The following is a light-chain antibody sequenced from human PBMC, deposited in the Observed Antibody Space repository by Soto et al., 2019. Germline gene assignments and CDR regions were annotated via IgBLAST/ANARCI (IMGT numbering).Light chain of an antibody. Sequence: QSVLTQPPSASGTPGQRVTISCSGSSSNIGSNTVNWYQQLPGTAPKRLIYSNNPRPSGVPDRFSGSKSGTSASLAISGLQSEDEADYYCAAWDDSLNGPVFGGGTKLTVL. CDR3: AAWDDSLNGPV. J-gene: IGLJ2*01. CDR1: SSNIGSNT. CDR2: SNN. V-gene: IGLV1-44*01.